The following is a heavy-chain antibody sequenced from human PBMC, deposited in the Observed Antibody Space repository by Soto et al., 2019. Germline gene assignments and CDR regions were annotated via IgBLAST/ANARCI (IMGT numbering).Heavy chain of an antibody. D-gene: IGHD2-2*01. Sequence: GGSLRLSCAASGFTFSSYAMSWVRQAPGKGLEWVSGISWNSGSIGYADSVKGRFTISRDNAKNSLYLQMNSLRAEDTALYYCAKVAAPGAYCSSTSCPGDYYYGMDVWGQGTTVTVSS. J-gene: IGHJ6*02. V-gene: IGHV3-9*01. CDR3: AKVAAPGAYCSSTSCPGDYYYGMDV. CDR1: GFTFSSYA. CDR2: ISWNSGSI.